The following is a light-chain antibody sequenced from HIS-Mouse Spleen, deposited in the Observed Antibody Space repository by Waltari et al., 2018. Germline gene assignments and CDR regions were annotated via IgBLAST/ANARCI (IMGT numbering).Light chain of an antibody. CDR3: QSYDSSNVV. J-gene: IGLJ2*01. Sequence: NFMLTQPHSVSESPGKTVTIPCTGSSGSIASNSVQWYQQRPGSAPTTVIYEDNQRPSGVPDRFSGSIDSSSNSASLTISGLKTEDEADYYCQSYDSSNVVFGGGTKLTVL. V-gene: IGLV6-57*02. CDR1: SGSIASNS. CDR2: EDN.